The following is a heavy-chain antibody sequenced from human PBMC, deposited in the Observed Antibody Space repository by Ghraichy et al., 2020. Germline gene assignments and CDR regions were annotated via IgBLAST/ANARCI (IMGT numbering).Heavy chain of an antibody. CDR3: TTAVAPFDV. V-gene: IGHV3-15*01. CDR1: GFTFSDAW. J-gene: IGHJ3*01. CDR2: IKNKRDGGTT. Sequence: GGSLRLSCATSGFTFSDAWMSWVRQAPGKGLEWVARIKNKRDGGTTDYAAPVKGRFTISRDDSKNTLFLQMNSLKTEDTAVYYCTTAVAPFDVWGQGTMVTVSS.